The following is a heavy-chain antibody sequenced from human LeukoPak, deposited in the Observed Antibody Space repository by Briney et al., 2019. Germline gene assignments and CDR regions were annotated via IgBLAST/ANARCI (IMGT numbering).Heavy chain of an antibody. CDR3: AKARHIVVVTALDY. Sequence: PGGSLRLSCAASGFTFSSYAMSWVRQAPGKGLEWVSAISGSGGSTYYADSVKGRFTISRDNSKNTLYLQMNSLRAEDTAVYYCAKARHIVVVTALDYWGQGTLVTVSS. V-gene: IGHV3-23*01. CDR1: GFTFSSYA. J-gene: IGHJ4*02. CDR2: ISGSGGST. D-gene: IGHD2-21*02.